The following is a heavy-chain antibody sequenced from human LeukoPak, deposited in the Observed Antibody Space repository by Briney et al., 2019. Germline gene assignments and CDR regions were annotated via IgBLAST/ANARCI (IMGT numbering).Heavy chain of an antibody. D-gene: IGHD5-24*01. CDR1: GYTFTSYY. CDR2: INPSGGST. V-gene: IGHV1-46*01. J-gene: IGHJ4*02. CDR3: ATRTEMATNTDDY. Sequence: GASVKVSCKASGYTFTSYYMHWVRQAPGQGLEWMGIINPSGGSTSYAQKFQGRVTMTEDTSTDTAYMELSSLRSEDTAVYYCATRTEMATNTDDYWGQGTLVTVSS.